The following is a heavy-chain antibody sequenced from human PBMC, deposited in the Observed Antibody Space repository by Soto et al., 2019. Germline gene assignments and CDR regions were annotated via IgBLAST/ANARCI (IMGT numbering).Heavy chain of an antibody. V-gene: IGHV3-23*01. J-gene: IGHJ4*02. CDR1: GFTFSSYA. D-gene: IGHD2-15*01. CDR2: ISGSGGST. CDR3: AKGLSRYCSGGSCYSDYDY. Sequence: GGSLRLSCAASGFTFSSYAMSWVRQAPGKGLEWVSAISGSGGSTYYADSVKGRFTISRDNSKNTLYLQMNSLRAEDTAVYYCAKGLSRYCSGGSCYSDYDYWGQGTLVTVSS.